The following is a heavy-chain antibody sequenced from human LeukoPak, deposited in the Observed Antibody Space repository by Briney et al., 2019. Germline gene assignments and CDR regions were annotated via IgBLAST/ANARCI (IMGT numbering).Heavy chain of an antibody. J-gene: IGHJ2*01. CDR1: GFTFSSYA. CDR3: AKRRGGMDWYFDL. Sequence: AGGSLRLSCAASGFTFSSYAMNWVRQAPGKGLEWVSAISDSGGSTYYADSVKGRFTISRDNSKNTLYLQMNSLRAEDTAVYYCAKRRGGMDWYFDLWGRGTLVTVSS. CDR2: ISDSGGST. V-gene: IGHV3-23*01. D-gene: IGHD2-15*01.